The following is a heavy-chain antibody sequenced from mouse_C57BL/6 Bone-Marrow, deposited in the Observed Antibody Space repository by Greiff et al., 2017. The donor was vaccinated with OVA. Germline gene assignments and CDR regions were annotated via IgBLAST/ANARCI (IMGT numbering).Heavy chain of an antibody. V-gene: IGHV1-61*01. CDR1: GYTFTSYW. CDR3: AGGGLLLPFAY. J-gene: IGHJ3*01. Sequence: QVQLQQPGAELVRPGSSVKLSCKASGYTFTSYWMDWVKQRPGQGLEWIGNIYPSDSDTQYNQKFKDKATLTVDKSSSTAYMQRSSLTSEDSAVYYCAGGGLLLPFAYWGQGTLVTVSA. CDR2: IYPSDSDT. D-gene: IGHD3-1*01.